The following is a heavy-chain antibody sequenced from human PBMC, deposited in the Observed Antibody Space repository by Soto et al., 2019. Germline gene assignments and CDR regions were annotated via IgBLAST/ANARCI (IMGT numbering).Heavy chain of an antibody. V-gene: IGHV3-23*01. CDR3: AKNQERELPRVIDF. Sequence: GGSLRLSCATSGLTFSNYAMSWARQAPGGGLEWVSSMSGSSSTTYYADSVRGRFTISRDRSKNTLYLQMSSLRAEDTALYYCAKNQERELPRVIDFWGQGTLVTVSS. J-gene: IGHJ4*02. CDR1: GLTFSNYA. D-gene: IGHD1-7*01. CDR2: MSGSSSTT.